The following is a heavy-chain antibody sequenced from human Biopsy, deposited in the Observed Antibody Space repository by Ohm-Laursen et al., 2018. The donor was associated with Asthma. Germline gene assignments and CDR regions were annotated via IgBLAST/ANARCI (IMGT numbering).Heavy chain of an antibody. CDR3: ASDFPKDYVRYNFQF. J-gene: IGHJ4*02. D-gene: IGHD4-17*01. Sequence: ASVKVSCKISGYSLTDLSMHWVRQAPGQGLEWLGGIMTVFGTTNYAQKFQGRVTITADESTSTAYMELSSLSSDDTAVYYCASDFPKDYVRYNFQFWGQGTLVTVSS. CDR2: IMTVFGTT. CDR1: GYSLTDLS. V-gene: IGHV1-24*01.